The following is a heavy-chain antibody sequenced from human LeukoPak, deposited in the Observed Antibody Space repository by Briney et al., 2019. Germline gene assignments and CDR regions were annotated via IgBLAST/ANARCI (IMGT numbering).Heavy chain of an antibody. Sequence: GGSLRLSCAASGFTFSSYSVNWVRQAPGKGLEWVSYISSSSSTMYYADSVKGRFTISRDNAKNSLYLQMNSLRAEDTAVYYCARAQDIVVVPASPWFDPWGQGTLVTVSS. CDR2: ISSSSSTM. J-gene: IGHJ5*02. V-gene: IGHV3-48*04. D-gene: IGHD2-2*01. CDR3: ARAQDIVVVPASPWFDP. CDR1: GFTFSSYS.